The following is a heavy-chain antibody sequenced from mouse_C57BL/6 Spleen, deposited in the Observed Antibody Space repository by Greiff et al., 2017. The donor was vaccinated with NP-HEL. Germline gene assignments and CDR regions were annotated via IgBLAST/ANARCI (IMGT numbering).Heavy chain of an antibody. CDR2: INPYNGGT. CDR1: GYTFTDYY. J-gene: IGHJ3*01. Sequence: VQLQQSGPVLVKPGASVKMSCKASGYTFTDYYMNWVKQSHGKSLEWIGVINPYNGGTSYNQKFKGKATLTVDKSSSTAYMELNSLTSEDSAVYYCARDYYGSRFAYWGQGTLVTVSA. D-gene: IGHD1-1*01. CDR3: ARDYYGSRFAY. V-gene: IGHV1-19*01.